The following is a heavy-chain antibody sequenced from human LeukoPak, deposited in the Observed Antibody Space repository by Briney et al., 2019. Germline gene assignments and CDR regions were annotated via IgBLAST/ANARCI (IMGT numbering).Heavy chain of an antibody. D-gene: IGHD3-10*01. CDR3: TRDPDYYGSGSYYHLYYYYYMDV. Sequence: GGSLRLSCTASGFTFGDYAMSWVRQAPGKGLEWVGFIRSKAYGGTTEYAASVQGRFTISRDDSKSIAYLQMNSLKTEDTAVYYCTRDPDYYGSGSYYHLYYYYYMDVWGKGTTVTISS. J-gene: IGHJ6*03. CDR1: GFTFGDYA. CDR2: IRSKAYGGTT. V-gene: IGHV3-49*04.